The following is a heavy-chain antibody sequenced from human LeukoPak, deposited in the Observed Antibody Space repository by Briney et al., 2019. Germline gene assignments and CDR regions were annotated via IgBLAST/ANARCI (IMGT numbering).Heavy chain of an antibody. CDR2: INPSGGST. D-gene: IGHD5-18*01. CDR1: GYTFTSYY. CDR3: ARAMRAAMVTYKGLRHNYYYYYYMDV. J-gene: IGHJ6*03. V-gene: IGHV1-46*01. Sequence: ASVKVSCKASGYTFTSYYMHWVRQAPGQGLEWMGIINPSGGSTSYAQKFQGRVTMTRDTSTSTVYMELSSLRSEDTAVYYCARAMRAAMVTYKGLRHNYYYYYYMDVWGKGTTVTISS.